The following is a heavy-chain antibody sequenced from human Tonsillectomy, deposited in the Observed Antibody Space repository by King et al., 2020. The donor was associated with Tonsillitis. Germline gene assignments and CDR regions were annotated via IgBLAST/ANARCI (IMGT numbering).Heavy chain of an antibody. CDR2: ISTDGISK. Sequence: VQLVESGGGVVQPGRSLRLSCAASGFTFRNYAMHWVRQAPGKGLEWVAIISTDGISKIYADSVKGRFTISRDSYKNTLYLQMNSLGDEDTAVYYCASDRGRRVLYIDYWGQGTLVTVSS. V-gene: IGHV3-30*04. CDR3: ASDRGRRVLYIDY. CDR1: GFTFRNYA. D-gene: IGHD3-10*01. J-gene: IGHJ4*02.